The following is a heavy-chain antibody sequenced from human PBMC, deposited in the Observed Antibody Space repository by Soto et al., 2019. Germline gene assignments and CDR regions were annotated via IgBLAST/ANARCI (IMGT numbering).Heavy chain of an antibody. J-gene: IGHJ4*02. CDR3: ARDRGSVLRGFDH. CDR2: LYSGGTT. Sequence: EVQLVESGGGLIQPGGSLRLSCAASGLTVSLNYMSWVRQAPGKGLEWVSVLYSGGTTYYADSVKGRFTISRDNSKNTLYLQMNSLRAEDTAVYYCARDRGSVLRGFDHWGQGTLVTVSS. CDR1: GLTVSLNY. D-gene: IGHD6-19*01. V-gene: IGHV3-53*01.